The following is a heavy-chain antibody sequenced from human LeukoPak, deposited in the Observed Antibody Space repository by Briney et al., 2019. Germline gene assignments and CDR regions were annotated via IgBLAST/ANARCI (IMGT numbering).Heavy chain of an antibody. CDR2: IYYSGST. D-gene: IGHD3-10*01. V-gene: IGHV4-59*01. J-gene: IGHJ4*02. CDR1: GGSISSYY. Sequence: SETLSLTCTVSGGSISSYYWSWIRQPPGKGLEWIGYIYYSGSTNYNPSLKSRVTISVDTSKNQFSLKLSSVTAADTAVYYCARGLLFGEPAANIWGQGTLVTVSS. CDR3: ARGLLFGEPAANI.